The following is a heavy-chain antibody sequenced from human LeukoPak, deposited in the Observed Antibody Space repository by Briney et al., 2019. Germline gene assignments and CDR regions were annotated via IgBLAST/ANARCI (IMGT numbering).Heavy chain of an antibody. CDR2: ISGSGGST. D-gene: IGHD2-2*02. J-gene: IGHJ5*02. CDR1: GFTFSSYA. V-gene: IGHV3-23*01. CDR3: AKDFPFIVVVPAAIFT. Sequence: GGSLRLSCAASGFTFSSYAMSWVRQAPGKGLEWVSAISGSGGSTYYADSVKGRFTISRDNSKNTLYLQMNSLRAEDTAVYYCAKDFPFIVVVPAAIFTCGQGTLVTVSS.